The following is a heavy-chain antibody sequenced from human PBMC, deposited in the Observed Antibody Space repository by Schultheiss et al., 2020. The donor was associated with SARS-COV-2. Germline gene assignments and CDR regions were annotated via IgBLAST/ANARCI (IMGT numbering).Heavy chain of an antibody. Sequence: GGSLRLSCAVSGFTFSSYSMNWVRQAPGKGPEWVAYISSSSSPISYADSVKGRFTISRDTAENSLYLQMNSLRDEDTAVYYCARDGGNHRGVDYWGQGTLVTVSS. D-gene: IGHD1-14*01. CDR1: GFTFSSYS. V-gene: IGHV3-48*02. J-gene: IGHJ4*02. CDR2: ISSSSSPI. CDR3: ARDGGNHRGVDY.